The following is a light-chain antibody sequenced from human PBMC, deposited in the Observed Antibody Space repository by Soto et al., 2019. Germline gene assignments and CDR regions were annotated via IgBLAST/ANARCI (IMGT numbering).Light chain of an antibody. Sequence: QSVLTQPPSASGSLGQSVTMSCTGTRSDIGGYDYVSWYQQHPGKAPKLLIYEVSKRPSGVPDRFSGSKSGNTASLTVFGLQAEDEADYYCSSYAGDNKYVLFGGGTKLTVL. V-gene: IGLV2-8*01. CDR1: RSDIGGYDY. J-gene: IGLJ2*01. CDR2: EVS. CDR3: SSYAGDNKYVL.